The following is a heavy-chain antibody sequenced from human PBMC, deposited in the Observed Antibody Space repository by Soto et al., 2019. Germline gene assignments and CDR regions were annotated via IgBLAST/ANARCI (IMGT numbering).Heavy chain of an antibody. Sequence: QVQLVQSGAEVKKPGSSVKVSCKASGGTLSSYAISWVRQAPGHGLEWMGGIIPIFGTANYAQKIQGRGTITADKSTSTAYMELSSMRSEDTAVYYCANYPRATPPYYYYGMDVWGQGTTVTVSS. V-gene: IGHV1-69*06. CDR1: GGTLSSYA. CDR3: ANYPRATPPYYYYGMDV. D-gene: IGHD1-1*01. J-gene: IGHJ6*02. CDR2: IIPIFGTA.